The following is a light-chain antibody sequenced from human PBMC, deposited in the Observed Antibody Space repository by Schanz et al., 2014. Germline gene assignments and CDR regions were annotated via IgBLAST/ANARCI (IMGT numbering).Light chain of an antibody. J-gene: IGKJ5*01. Sequence: DIHMTQSPSSLSPSVGDRVTITCRSSQSIGKYVNWYQQTPGKAPRLLIYAASTLQSGVPSRFSGSGFGTDFTLTISSLQPEDFATYYCQQSYSTPITFGQGTRLEIK. V-gene: IGKV1-39*01. CDR3: QQSYSTPIT. CDR2: AAS. CDR1: QSIGKY.